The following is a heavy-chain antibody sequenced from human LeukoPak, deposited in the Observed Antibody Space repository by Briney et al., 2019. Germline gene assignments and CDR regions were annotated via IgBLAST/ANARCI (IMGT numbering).Heavy chain of an antibody. Sequence: PSETLSLTCTVSGGSISSYYWSWIRQPPGKGLEWIGYIYYSGSTNYNPSLKSRVTISVDTSKNQFSLKLSSVTAADTAVYYCAREVISRGSSYYYMDVWGKGTTVTISS. CDR1: GGSISSYY. D-gene: IGHD3-10*01. CDR2: IYYSGST. J-gene: IGHJ6*03. V-gene: IGHV4-59*01. CDR3: AREVISRGSSYYYMDV.